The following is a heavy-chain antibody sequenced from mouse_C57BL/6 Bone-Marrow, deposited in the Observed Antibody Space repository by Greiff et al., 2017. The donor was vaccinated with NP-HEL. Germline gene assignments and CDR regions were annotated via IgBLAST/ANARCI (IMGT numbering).Heavy chain of an antibody. Sequence: QVQLQQPGAELVKPGASVKLSCKASGYTFTSYWMQWVKQRPGQGLEWIGEIDPSDSYTNYNQKFKGKATLTVDTSSSTAYMQLSSLTSEDSAVYYCARWGYYRYFDVWGRGTTVTVSS. V-gene: IGHV1-50*01. CDR2: IDPSDSYT. CDR1: GYTFTSYW. J-gene: IGHJ1*03. CDR3: ARWGYYRYFDV. D-gene: IGHD2-2*01.